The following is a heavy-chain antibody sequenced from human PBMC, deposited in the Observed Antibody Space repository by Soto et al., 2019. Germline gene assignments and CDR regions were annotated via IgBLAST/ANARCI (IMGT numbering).Heavy chain of an antibody. CDR1: GGSFSGYY. CDR2: INHSGGT. V-gene: IGHV4-34*01. CDR3: ARRTVTLDY. D-gene: IGHD4-17*01. Sequence: QVQLQQCGAGLLKPSESLSLTCAVYGGSFSGYYWRWIRQPPGKGLEWIGEINHSGGTNYNPSLKRRVTLSVDTSEHQFSLHLSSVTAADTAVYYCARRTVTLDYWGQGTLVTASS. J-gene: IGHJ4*02.